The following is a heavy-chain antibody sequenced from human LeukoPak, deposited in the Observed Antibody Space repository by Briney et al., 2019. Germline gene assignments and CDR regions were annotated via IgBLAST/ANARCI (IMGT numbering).Heavy chain of an antibody. V-gene: IGHV1-2*02. Sequence: GSLKVSCKASVYTFTGYYMRWVRQAPGQGLEWMPWINPNSGGTNYAQKFQGRVTMTRDTSISTAYMELSRLRSDDTAVYYCARVGDIVLRVYDYWVQGTLVIVSS. CDR1: VYTFTGYY. D-gene: IGHD2-8*01. CDR2: INPNSGGT. J-gene: IGHJ4*02. CDR3: ARVGDIVLRVYDY.